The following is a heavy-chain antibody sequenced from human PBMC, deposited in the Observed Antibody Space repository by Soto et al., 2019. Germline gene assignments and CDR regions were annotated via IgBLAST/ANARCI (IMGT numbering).Heavy chain of an antibody. CDR2: IKSDGSST. V-gene: IGHV3-74*01. CDR3: ARDIGLAP. J-gene: IGHJ5*02. CDR1: EFTFSSYW. D-gene: IGHD3-16*02. Sequence: GGSLRLSCAAAEFTFSSYWMHWVRQAPGKGLVWVARIKSDGSSTSYADSVKGRFTISRDNAKNTLYLQMNSLRAEDAAVYYCARDIGLAPWGKGTLVPVSP.